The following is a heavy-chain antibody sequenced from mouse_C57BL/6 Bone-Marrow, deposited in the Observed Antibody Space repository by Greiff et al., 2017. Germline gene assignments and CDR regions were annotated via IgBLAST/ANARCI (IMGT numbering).Heavy chain of an antibody. V-gene: IGHV14-4*01. D-gene: IGHD2-4*01. J-gene: IGHJ1*03. Sequence: EVQLQQSGAELVRPGASVKLSCTASGFTIKDDYMHWVKQRPEQGLEWIGWIYPENGDTEYASKFQGKATLTADTSSNTSYLQLSSLTSEDTVVYYCTTLNDYNGYFDVWGTGTTVTVAS. CDR3: TTLNDYNGYFDV. CDR2: IYPENGDT. CDR1: GFTIKDDY.